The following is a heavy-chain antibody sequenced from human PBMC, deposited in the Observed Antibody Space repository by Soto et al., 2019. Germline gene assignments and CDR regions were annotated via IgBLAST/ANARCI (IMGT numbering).Heavy chain of an antibody. V-gene: IGHV2-5*02. CDR2: IYWDDDK. CDR1: GFSLTTSGVG. J-gene: IGHJ4*02. Sequence: QITLNESGPTQVKPRQTLTLTCTFSGFSLTTSGVGVGWIHQSPGQAPEWLALIYWDDDKRYSPSLKSRLTITKDTSKNQVVLTMADLDPADTATYYCAHRVLRTVFGLVTTTAIYFDFWGQGTPVAVSS. CDR3: AHRVLRTVFGLVTTTAIYFDF. D-gene: IGHD3-3*01.